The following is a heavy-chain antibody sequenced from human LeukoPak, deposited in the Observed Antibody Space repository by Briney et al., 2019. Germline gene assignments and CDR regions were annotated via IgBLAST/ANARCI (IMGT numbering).Heavy chain of an antibody. J-gene: IGHJ4*02. CDR3: ARVGASSSSLYYFDY. CDR1: GYTFTSYY. Sequence: ASVKASCKASGYTFTSYYMHWVRQAPGQGLEWMGIINPSGGSTRYAQKFQGRVTMTRDTSTSTVYMELNSLRSEDTAVYYCARVGASSSSLYYFDYWGQGTLVTVSS. CDR2: INPSGGST. D-gene: IGHD6-6*01. V-gene: IGHV1-46*01.